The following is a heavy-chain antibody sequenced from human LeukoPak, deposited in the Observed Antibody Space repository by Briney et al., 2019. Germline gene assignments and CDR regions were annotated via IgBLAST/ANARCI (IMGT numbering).Heavy chain of an antibody. CDR3: ARHVGAVESDGAFDI. J-gene: IGHJ3*02. Sequence: SETLSLTCTVSGGSISIYYWSWIRQPPGKGLEWIGSIYYSGSTYYNPSLKSRVTISVDTSKNQFSLKLSSVTAADTAVYYCARHVGAVESDGAFDIWGQGTMVTVSS. CDR2: IYYSGST. CDR1: GGSISIYY. D-gene: IGHD6-19*01. V-gene: IGHV4-39*01.